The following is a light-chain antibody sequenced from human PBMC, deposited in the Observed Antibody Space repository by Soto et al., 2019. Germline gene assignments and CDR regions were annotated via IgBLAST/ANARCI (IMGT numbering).Light chain of an antibody. Sequence: QSALTQPASVSGSPGQSITISCTGTSSDVGSYNLVSWYQQHPGKAPKLMIYEGSKRPSGVSNRSSGSKSGNTASLTISGLQAADEADYYGCSYAGSSTWVFGGGTPLTVL. CDR3: CSYAGSSTWV. CDR2: EGS. CDR1: SSDVGSYNL. J-gene: IGLJ3*02. V-gene: IGLV2-23*01.